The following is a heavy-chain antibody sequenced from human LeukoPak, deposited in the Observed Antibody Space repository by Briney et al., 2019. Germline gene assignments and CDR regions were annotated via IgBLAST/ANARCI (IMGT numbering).Heavy chain of an antibody. J-gene: IGHJ4*02. Sequence: GASVKVSCKASGYTFTSYYMHWVRQAPGQGLEWMGIINPSGGSTSYAQKFQGRVTMTRDTSTSTVYMELSSLRSEDTAVYYCARGKSRDRPLTTPLQVWAYWGQGTLVTVSS. D-gene: IGHD3-16*01. CDR3: ARGKSRDRPLTTPLQVWAY. CDR1: GYTFTSYY. CDR2: INPSGGST. V-gene: IGHV1-46*01.